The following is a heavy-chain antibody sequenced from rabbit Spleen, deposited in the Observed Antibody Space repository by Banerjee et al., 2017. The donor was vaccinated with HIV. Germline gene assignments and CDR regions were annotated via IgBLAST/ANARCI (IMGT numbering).Heavy chain of an antibody. Sequence: QSLEESGGDLVKPGASLTLSCKASGFTLSSYYMNWVRQAPGKGLEWIGYIDPVFGITYYANWVNGRFSISRENAQNTVLLQMTSLTAADTATYFCARDGAGGSYFALWGPGTLVTVS. V-gene: IGHV1S7*01. CDR1: GFTLSSYY. D-gene: IGHD8-1*01. CDR2: IDPVFGIT. CDR3: ARDGAGGSYFAL. J-gene: IGHJ4*01.